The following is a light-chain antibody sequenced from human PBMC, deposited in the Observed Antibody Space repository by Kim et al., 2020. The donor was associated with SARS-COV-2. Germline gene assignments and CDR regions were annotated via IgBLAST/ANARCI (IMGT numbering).Light chain of an antibody. CDR2: GAS. CDR1: QSVSSN. J-gene: IGKJ2*01. V-gene: IGKV3-15*01. Sequence: EIVMTQSPATLSVSPGERATLSCRASQSVSSNLAWYQQKPGQAPRLLIYGASTRATGIPARFSGSGSGTEFTLTISSLQSEDFAVYYCQQYNTRMYTFGQGTKLEI. CDR3: QQYNTRMYT.